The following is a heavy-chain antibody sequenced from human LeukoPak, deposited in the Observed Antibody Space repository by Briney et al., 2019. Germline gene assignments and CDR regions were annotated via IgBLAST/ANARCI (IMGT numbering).Heavy chain of an antibody. J-gene: IGHJ3*02. CDR1: GYTLTELS. CDR3: ATERGGSYLPHAFDI. V-gene: IGHV1-24*01. Sequence: ASVKVSYKVSGYTLTELSMHWVRQAPGKGLEWMGGFDPEDGETIYAQKFQGRVTMTEDTSTDTAYMELSSLRSEDTAVYYCATERGGSYLPHAFDIWGQGTMVTVSS. CDR2: FDPEDGET. D-gene: IGHD1-26*01.